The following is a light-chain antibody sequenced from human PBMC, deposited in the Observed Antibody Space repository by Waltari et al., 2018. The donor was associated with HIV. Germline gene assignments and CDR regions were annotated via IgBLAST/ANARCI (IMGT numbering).Light chain of an antibody. Sequence: QSALTQPASVSGSPGQSITLSCTGTSSDVGGYNYVPWYQQHPGKAPKLMIYEVSNRPSGVSNRFSGSKSGNTASLTISGLQAEDEADYYCSSYTSSSTPVFGGGTKLTVL. CDR1: SSDVGGYNY. CDR2: EVS. V-gene: IGLV2-14*01. J-gene: IGLJ2*01. CDR3: SSYTSSSTPV.